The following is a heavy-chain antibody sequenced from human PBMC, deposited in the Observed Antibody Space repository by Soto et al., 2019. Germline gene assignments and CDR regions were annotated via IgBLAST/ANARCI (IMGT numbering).Heavy chain of an antibody. CDR3: ARHNRYSSTWFAGWFDP. D-gene: IGHD6-13*01. V-gene: IGHV5-51*03. Sequence: EVQLVQSGAEVKKAGESLKISCQGSGYSFTNYWVGWVRQIPGRGLEWMGIIHPGDSDTRYSPFFQGQVTISADKSISTAYLQWSRLKASDTAMYYCARHNRYSSTWFAGWFDPWGQGTLVTVSS. CDR1: GYSFTNYW. J-gene: IGHJ5*02. CDR2: IHPGDSDT.